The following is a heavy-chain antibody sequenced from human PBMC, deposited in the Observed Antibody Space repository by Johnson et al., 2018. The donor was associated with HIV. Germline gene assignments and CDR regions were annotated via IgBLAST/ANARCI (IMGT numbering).Heavy chain of an antibody. Sequence: VQLVESGGDLVQPGGSLRLSCAASGFTVSGNYMSWVRQDPGKGLEWVSSINWNGGSTGYADSVKGRFTISRDNAKNSLYLQMNSLRAEDTAVYYCARSYSSSSHDAFDIWGQGTMVTVSS. D-gene: IGHD6-6*01. J-gene: IGHJ3*02. CDR2: INWNGGST. CDR3: ARSYSSSSHDAFDI. CDR1: GFTVSGNY. V-gene: IGHV3-20*04.